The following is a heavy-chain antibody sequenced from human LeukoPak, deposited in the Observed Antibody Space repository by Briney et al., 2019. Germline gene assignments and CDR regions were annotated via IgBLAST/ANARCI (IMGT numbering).Heavy chain of an antibody. J-gene: IGHJ4*02. CDR2: ISGDGSRT. V-gene: IGHV3-74*01. Sequence: GGSLRLSCAASGFTFSAYWMHWVRQAPGNGLVWVSHISGDGSRTSYADSVKGRFTISRDNAKNTLYLQMNSLRDEDTAVYYCARDRGYCIDCWGQGTLVTVSS. CDR3: ARDRGYCIDC. D-gene: IGHD2-15*01. CDR1: GFTFSAYW.